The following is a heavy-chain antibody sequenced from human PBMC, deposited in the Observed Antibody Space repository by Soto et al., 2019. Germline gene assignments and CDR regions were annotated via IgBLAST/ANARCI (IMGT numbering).Heavy chain of an antibody. J-gene: IGHJ5*02. Sequence: PSETLSLTCAVYGGSFSGYYWSWIRQPPGKGLEWIGEINHSGSTNYNPSLKSRVTISVDTSKNQFSLKLSSVTAADTAVYYCARNGRIVLLTGFDAWGQGTLVTVSS. V-gene: IGHV4-34*01. CDR3: ARNGRIVLLTGFDA. CDR1: GGSFSGYY. D-gene: IGHD2-8*01. CDR2: INHSGST.